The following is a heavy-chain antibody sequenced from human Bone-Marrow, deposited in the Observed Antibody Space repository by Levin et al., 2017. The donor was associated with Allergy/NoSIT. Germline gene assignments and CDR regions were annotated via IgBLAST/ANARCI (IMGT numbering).Heavy chain of an antibody. V-gene: IGHV3-23*01. Sequence: GESLKISCAASGFTFSTYAMNWVRQAPGKGLEWVSSITGNGATTFYADSVKGRFTISRDNSKKPLHLQMNSLRGEDTALYFCTKCSNDEGSRGSGWCKWFDRWGQGTLVSVSS. CDR1: GFTFSTYA. CDR3: TKCSNDEGSRGSGWCKWFDR. CDR2: ITGNGATT. J-gene: IGHJ5*02. D-gene: IGHD6-19*01.